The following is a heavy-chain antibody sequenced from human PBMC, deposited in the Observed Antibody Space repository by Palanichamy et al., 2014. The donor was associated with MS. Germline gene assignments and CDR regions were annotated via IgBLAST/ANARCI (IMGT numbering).Heavy chain of an antibody. D-gene: IGHD5/OR15-5a*01. Sequence: SGSTDYNPSLKSRVSMSVDTSKNQFSLKLTSVTAADTAVYYCARMSTYYFYAMDVWGQGTTVTVSS. J-gene: IGHJ6*02. V-gene: IGHV4-34*01. CDR2: SGST. CDR3: ARMSTYYFYAMDV.